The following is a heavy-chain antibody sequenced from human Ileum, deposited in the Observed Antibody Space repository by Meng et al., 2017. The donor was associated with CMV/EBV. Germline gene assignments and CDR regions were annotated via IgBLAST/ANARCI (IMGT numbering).Heavy chain of an antibody. CDR2: IKQDGNGK. CDR1: GFTFTNYW. V-gene: IGHV3-7*01. J-gene: IGHJ4*02. Sequence: GGSLKISCAASGFTFTNYWMTWVRQAPGKGLEWVANIKQDGNGKLYVDSVRGRYTISRDNAENLVFLQMNSLRPDDTAVYYCARHVRYRFDYWGQGALVTVSS. CDR3: ARHVRYRFDY. D-gene: IGHD4-11*01.